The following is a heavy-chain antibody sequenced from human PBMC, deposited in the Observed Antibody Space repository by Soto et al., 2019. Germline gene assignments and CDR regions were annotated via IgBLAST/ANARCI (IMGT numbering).Heavy chain of an antibody. CDR1: GYTFTGYY. J-gene: IGHJ5*02. CDR3: ARGGSYDYLWGSYHVFDP. Sequence: ASVKVSCKASGYTFTGYYMHWVRQAPGQGLEWMGWINPNSGGTNYAQKFQGRVTMARDTSISTAYMELSRLRSDDTAVYYCARGGSYDYLWGSYHVFDPWGQGTLVTVSS. V-gene: IGHV1-2*02. CDR2: INPNSGGT. D-gene: IGHD3-16*02.